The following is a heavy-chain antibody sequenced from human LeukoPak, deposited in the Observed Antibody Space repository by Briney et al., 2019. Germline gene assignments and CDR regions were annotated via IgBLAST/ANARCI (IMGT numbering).Heavy chain of an antibody. CDR3: AKDVGYSHGYSFDY. D-gene: IGHD5-18*01. J-gene: IGHJ4*02. V-gene: IGHV3-66*01. CDR2: IYSDGST. CDR1: GFTVSSNY. Sequence: GGSLRLSCATSGFTVSSNYMSWVRQAPGKGLEWVSVIYSDGSTYYADSVKGRFTISRDNSKNTLYLQMNSLRAEDTAVYYCAKDVGYSHGYSFDYWGQGTQVTVSS.